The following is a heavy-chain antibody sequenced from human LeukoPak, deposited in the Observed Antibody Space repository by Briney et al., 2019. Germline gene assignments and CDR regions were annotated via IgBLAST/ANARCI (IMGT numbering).Heavy chain of an antibody. Sequence: PGGSLRLSCATSGFTFSSYAMTWVRQAPGKGLEWVSAISGSGGSTYYADSVKGRFTISRDNSKSTLFLQMNSLRAEDTAVYYXXXXXXXXXXDSSGAFDYWGQGTLVTVSS. V-gene: IGHV3-23*01. CDR1: GFTFSSYA. CDR2: ISGSGGST. D-gene: IGHD3-22*01. CDR3: XXXXXXXXXDSSGAFDY. J-gene: IGHJ4*02.